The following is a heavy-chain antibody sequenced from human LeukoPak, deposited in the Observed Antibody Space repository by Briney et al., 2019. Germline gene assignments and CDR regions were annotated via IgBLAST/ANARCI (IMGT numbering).Heavy chain of an antibody. CDR1: GFTFSNNA. CDR2: IISRGST. V-gene: IGHV3-23*01. J-gene: IGHJ6*03. CDR3: AKVSANHYYYYMDV. D-gene: IGHD6-13*01. Sequence: GGSLRLSCAASGFTFSNNAMSWVRQAPGKGLEWVSIIISRGSTYYADSVKGRFTISRDNSKNTLYLQMNSLRAEDTAVYYCAKVSANHYYYYMDVWGKGTTVTVSS.